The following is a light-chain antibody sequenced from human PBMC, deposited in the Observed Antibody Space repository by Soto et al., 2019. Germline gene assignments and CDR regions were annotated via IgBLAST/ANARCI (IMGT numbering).Light chain of an antibody. CDR1: QSMRYW. Sequence: DSQITQSPSTLSPSVGDRVTLGCRASQSMRYWLAWFQQKAGKAPKLLIYEASRLESGVPSRISGSGSGTEFTLTISSLQPEDFATYYCQQYTSYPWTFGQGTKVDIK. CDR3: QQYTSYPWT. J-gene: IGKJ1*01. CDR2: EAS. V-gene: IGKV1-5*03.